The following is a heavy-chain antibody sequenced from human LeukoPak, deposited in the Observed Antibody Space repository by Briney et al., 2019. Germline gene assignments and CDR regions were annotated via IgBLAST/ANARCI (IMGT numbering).Heavy chain of an antibody. D-gene: IGHD2-2*01. CDR2: IIPMFGTA. CDR3: ASGRTDIVVVPATLRNYFFDY. V-gene: IGHV1-69*06. Sequence: SVKVSCKASGGTFSSYDISWVRQAPGQVLEWMGGIIPMFGTANYAQKFQGRVTISADKSTSTAYMELSSLRSEDTAVYYCASGRTDIVVVPATLRNYFFDYWGQGTLVTVSS. CDR1: GGTFSSYD. J-gene: IGHJ4*02.